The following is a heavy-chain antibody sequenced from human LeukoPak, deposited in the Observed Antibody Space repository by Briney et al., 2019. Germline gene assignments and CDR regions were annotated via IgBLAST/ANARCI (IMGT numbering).Heavy chain of an antibody. CDR2: IYYSGST. J-gene: IGHJ4*02. V-gene: IGHV4-31*11. CDR1: GVPYSRGSLH. CDR3: TIGRTSTSSTAWAYFAY. D-gene: IGHD2-8*02. Sequence: SETQCLLRAVSGVPYSRGSLHGTWIRQHPGKGLEWIGYIYYSGSTYYNPSLKSRVTILVDTSKIPFSLNLYTVTAGDTAVYYCTIGRTSTSSTAWAYFAYWGQGTLVTVSS.